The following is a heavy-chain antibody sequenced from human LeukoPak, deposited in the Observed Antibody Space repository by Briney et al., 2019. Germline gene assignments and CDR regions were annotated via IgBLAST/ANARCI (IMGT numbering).Heavy chain of an antibody. CDR1: GFTFSSYS. D-gene: IGHD2-15*01. CDR3: ARESLGGDIWFDS. CDR2: ISSSSSYI. V-gene: IGHV3-21*01. Sequence: GGSLRLSCAASGFTFSSYSMNWVRQAPGKGLEWVSSISSSSSYIYYADSVKGRFTISRDNAKNSLYLQMNSLRAEDTAVYYCARESLGGDIWFDSWGQGTLVTVSS. J-gene: IGHJ5*01.